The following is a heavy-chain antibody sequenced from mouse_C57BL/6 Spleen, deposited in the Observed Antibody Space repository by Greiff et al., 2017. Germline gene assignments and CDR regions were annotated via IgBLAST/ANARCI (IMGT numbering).Heavy chain of an antibody. Sequence: EVKLVESGGGLVKPGGSLKLSCAASGFTFSDYGMHWVRQAPEKGLEWVAYISSGSSTIYYADTVKGRFTISRDKAKNTLFLQMTSLRSEDTAMYYSAREGDDGPRDYARDYWGQGTSVTVSS. J-gene: IGHJ4*01. CDR3: AREGDDGPRDYARDY. CDR1: GFTFSDYG. V-gene: IGHV5-17*01. D-gene: IGHD2-3*01. CDR2: ISSGSSTI.